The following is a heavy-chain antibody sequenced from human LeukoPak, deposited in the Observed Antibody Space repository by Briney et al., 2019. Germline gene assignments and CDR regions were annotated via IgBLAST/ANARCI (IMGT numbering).Heavy chain of an antibody. CDR2: ISGSGGST. V-gene: IGHV3-23*01. Sequence: GGSLRLSCAVSGSIFSSYAMSWVRQAPGKGLEWVSAISGSGGSTYYADSVKGRFTISRDNSKNTLYLQMNSLRAEDTAVYYCAKDQSSDLYYFDYWGQGTLVTVSS. CDR3: AKDQSSDLYYFDY. CDR1: GSIFSSYA. J-gene: IGHJ4*02.